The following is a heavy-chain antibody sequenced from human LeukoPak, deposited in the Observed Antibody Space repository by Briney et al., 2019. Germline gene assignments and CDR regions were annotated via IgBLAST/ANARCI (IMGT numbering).Heavy chain of an antibody. Sequence: SETLSLTCTVSGGSISSRSYYWGWIRQPPGKGLEWIGSIYYSGSTYYNPSLKSRVTISVDTSKNQFSLKLSSVTAADAAVYYCARLRWFGDHYYYYYMDVWGKGTTVTISS. D-gene: IGHD3-10*01. CDR2: IYYSGST. CDR3: ARLRWFGDHYYYYYMDV. J-gene: IGHJ6*03. V-gene: IGHV4-39*01. CDR1: GGSISSRSYY.